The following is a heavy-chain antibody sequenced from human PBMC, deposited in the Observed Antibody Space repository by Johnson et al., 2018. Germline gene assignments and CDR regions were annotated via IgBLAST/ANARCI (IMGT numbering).Heavy chain of an antibody. V-gene: IGHV3-74*01. CDR3: ARPYYAADKEV. CDR1: GFTLNTYW. Sequence: EVQLVETGGALVQPGGSLRLSCAASGFTLNTYWMHWVRQAPGKGLVWVSRIKSDGSEATYADSVKGRFTISRDNVKNTLYLEMNSLRDEDTASYYCARPYYAADKEVWGQGTTVTVSS. D-gene: IGHD1-26*01. CDR2: IKSDGSEA. J-gene: IGHJ6*02.